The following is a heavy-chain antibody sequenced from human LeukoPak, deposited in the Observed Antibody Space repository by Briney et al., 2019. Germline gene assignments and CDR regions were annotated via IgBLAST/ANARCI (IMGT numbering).Heavy chain of an antibody. CDR3: ARESTVTGGISYFDY. Sequence: GSLRLSSAASGVTFSSYSMNWFRQAPGEGVEWVSSISSGGSYIYYSDSVKGRCTISRDNAKNSLYLQMNSLRAEDTAVYYCARESTVTGGISYFDYWGQGTLVTVSS. D-gene: IGHD4-17*01. CDR1: GVTFSSYS. V-gene: IGHV3-21*01. J-gene: IGHJ4*02. CDR2: ISSGGSYI.